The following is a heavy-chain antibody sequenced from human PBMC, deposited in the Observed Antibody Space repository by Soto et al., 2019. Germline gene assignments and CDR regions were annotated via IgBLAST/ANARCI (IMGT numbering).Heavy chain of an antibody. D-gene: IGHD1-26*01. J-gene: IGHJ6*02. Sequence: QVQLVQSGAEVKKPGSSVKVSCKASGGTFSSYAISWVRQAPGPGLEWLGGIIPIFGTGTSAQQFQGRVTITADESTSTAYMELSSLRSEDTAVYYCAREVVGATHYGMDVWGQGTTVTVSS. CDR3: AREVVGATHYGMDV. CDR2: IIPIFGTG. CDR1: GGTFSSYA. V-gene: IGHV1-69*01.